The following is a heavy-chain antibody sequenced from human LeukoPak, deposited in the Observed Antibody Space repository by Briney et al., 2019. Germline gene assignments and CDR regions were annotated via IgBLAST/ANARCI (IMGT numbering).Heavy chain of an antibody. Sequence: PGGSLRLSCAASGFTFNNYWMHWVRLVPGKGLVWVSRINSDGSSRHFADSVKGRFTISRENAKNTVYLQMNSLRGDDTAVYYCTRGSSGLSYYSAMDVWGQGTTVTVSS. D-gene: IGHD3-10*01. CDR2: INSDGSSR. CDR1: GFTFNNYW. J-gene: IGHJ6*02. V-gene: IGHV3-74*01. CDR3: TRGSSGLSYYSAMDV.